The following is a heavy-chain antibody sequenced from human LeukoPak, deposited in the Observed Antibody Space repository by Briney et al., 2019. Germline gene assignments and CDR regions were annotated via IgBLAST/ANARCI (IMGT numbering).Heavy chain of an antibody. CDR2: INPSGGST. CDR1: GYTFTSYY. V-gene: IGHV1-46*01. J-gene: IGHJ5*02. Sequence: ASVKVSCKASGYTFTSYYMHWVRQAPGQGLEWMGIINPSGGSTSYAQKFQGRVTMTRDMSTSTVYMELRSLRSDDTAVYYCARVGGSYEWFDPWGQGTLVTVSS. D-gene: IGHD1-26*01. CDR3: ARVGGSYEWFDP.